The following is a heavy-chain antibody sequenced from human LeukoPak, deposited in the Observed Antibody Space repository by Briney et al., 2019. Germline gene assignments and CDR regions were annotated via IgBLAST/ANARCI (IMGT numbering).Heavy chain of an antibody. CDR3: ARVSTVVTGVDY. V-gene: IGHV4-38-2*02. Sequence: SETLSLTCTVSGYSISSGYYWGWIRQPPGKGLEWIGSIYHSGSTYYNPSLESRVTISMDTSKNQFSLSLRSVTAADTAVYYCARVSTVVTGVDYWGQGTLVTVSS. CDR1: GYSISSGYY. CDR2: IYHSGST. J-gene: IGHJ4*02. D-gene: IGHD4-23*01.